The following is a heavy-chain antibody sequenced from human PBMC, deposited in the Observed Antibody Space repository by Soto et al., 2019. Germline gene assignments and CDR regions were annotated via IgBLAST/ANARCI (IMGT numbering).Heavy chain of an antibody. CDR1: GFMFSSAW. V-gene: IGHV3-15*01. J-gene: IGHJ4*02. Sequence: EVQLVESGGDLVKPGGSLRLSCVTSGFMFSSAWMSWVRQAPGKGLEWVGRIKSKADGGARDNAAPVKGRFSISRDDSKNTLYLQMNSLRAEDTAVYYCVEGWNDFWGQGTLVTVSS. D-gene: IGHD1-1*01. CDR2: IKSKADGGAR. CDR3: VEGWNDF.